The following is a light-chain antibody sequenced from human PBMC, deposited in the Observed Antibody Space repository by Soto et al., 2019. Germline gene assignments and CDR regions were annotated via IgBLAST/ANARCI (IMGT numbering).Light chain of an antibody. Sequence: YELTQPPSVSVAPGKTATITCGGHNVGSESVHWYQQRPGQAPVLVIYSDGDRPSAIPERFSGSKSGNTATLTIGRVEAGDEADYYCQVWDSSSDHVIFGGGTKLTVL. V-gene: IGLV3-21*04. CDR3: QVWDSSSDHVI. J-gene: IGLJ2*01. CDR1: NVGSES. CDR2: SDG.